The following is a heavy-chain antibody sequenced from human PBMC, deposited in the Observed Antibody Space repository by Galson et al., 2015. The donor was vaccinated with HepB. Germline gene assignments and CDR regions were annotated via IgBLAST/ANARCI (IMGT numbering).Heavy chain of an antibody. D-gene: IGHD6-19*01. CDR3: ARAVAGDFDY. J-gene: IGHJ4*02. CDR1: GGSISSGSYY. CDR2: IYTSGST. Sequence: QVQLQESGPGLVKPSQTLSLTCTVSGGSISSGSYYWSWIRQPAGKGLEWIGRIYTSGSTNYNPSLKSRVTMSVDTSKNQFSLKLSSVTAADTAVYYCARAVAGDFDYWGQGTLVTVSS. V-gene: IGHV4-61*02.